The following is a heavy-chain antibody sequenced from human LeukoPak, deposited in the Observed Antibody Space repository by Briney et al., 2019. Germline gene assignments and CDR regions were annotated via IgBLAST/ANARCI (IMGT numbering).Heavy chain of an antibody. D-gene: IGHD3-16*02. CDR2: IYTSGST. CDR1: GGSISSYY. J-gene: IGHJ4*02. V-gene: IGHV4-4*07. CDR3: ARDLVWGSYRHFDY. Sequence: SETLSLTCTVSGGSISSYYWSWIRQPAGKGLEWIGRIYTSGSTNYNPSLKSRVTMSVDTSKNQFSLKLSSVTAADTAVYYCARDLVWGSYRHFDYWGQGTLVTVSS.